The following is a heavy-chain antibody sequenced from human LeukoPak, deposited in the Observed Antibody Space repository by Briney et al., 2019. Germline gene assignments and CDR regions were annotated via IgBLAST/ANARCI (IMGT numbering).Heavy chain of an antibody. Sequence: PGGSLRLSCAASGFTFSSYNINWVRQAPGKGLEWVSSITGSTTYIPYADSVRGRFTISRDNAKNSLFLQMNSLRAEDTAVYYCARDIGIAATVYAMDVWGQGTTVTVSS. CDR3: ARDIGIAATVYAMDV. V-gene: IGHV3-21*01. CDR2: ITGSTTYI. CDR1: GFTFSSYN. J-gene: IGHJ6*02. D-gene: IGHD6-13*01.